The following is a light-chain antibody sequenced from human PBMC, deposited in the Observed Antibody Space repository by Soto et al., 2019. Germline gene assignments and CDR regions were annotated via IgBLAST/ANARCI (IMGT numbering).Light chain of an antibody. J-gene: IGKJ2*01. V-gene: IGKV3-15*01. Sequence: EIVLTQSPATLSVSPGDRVTLSCRASESLFGFLAWSQQKPGQAPRLLIYGGSTRATGIPARFSGSGSATDFTLTISILQSEECAVYFCQSYNYWPFASGPGTQLEI. CDR1: ESLFGF. CDR3: QSYNYWPFA. CDR2: GGS.